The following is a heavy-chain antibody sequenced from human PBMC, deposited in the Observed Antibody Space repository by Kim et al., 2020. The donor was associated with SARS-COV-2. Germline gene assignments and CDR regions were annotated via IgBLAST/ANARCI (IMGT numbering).Heavy chain of an antibody. CDR2: IWYDGSNK. Sequence: GGSLRLSCAASGFTFSSYGMHWVRQAPGKGLEWVAVIWYDGSNKYYADSVKGRFTISRDNSKNTLYLQMNSLRAEDTAVYYCARGFSLTYYYDSSADQAVDYWGQGTLVTVSS. J-gene: IGHJ4*02. CDR1: GFTFSSYG. D-gene: IGHD3-22*01. V-gene: IGHV3-33*01. CDR3: ARGFSLTYYYDSSADQAVDY.